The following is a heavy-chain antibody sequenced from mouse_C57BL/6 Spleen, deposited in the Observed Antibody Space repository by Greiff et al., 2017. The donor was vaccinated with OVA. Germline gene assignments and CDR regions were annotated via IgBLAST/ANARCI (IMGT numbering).Heavy chain of an antibody. CDR1: GYTFTSYG. J-gene: IGHJ2*01. CDR3: AREPTITTVVATTDY. V-gene: IGHV1-81*01. Sequence: VQLQQSGAELARPGASVKLSCKASGYTFTSYGISWVKQRPGQGLEWIGEIYPRSGNTYYNEKFKGKATLTADKSSSTAYIELRSLTSEDSAVYFCAREPTITTVVATTDYWGQGTTLTVSS. D-gene: IGHD1-1*01. CDR2: IYPRSGNT.